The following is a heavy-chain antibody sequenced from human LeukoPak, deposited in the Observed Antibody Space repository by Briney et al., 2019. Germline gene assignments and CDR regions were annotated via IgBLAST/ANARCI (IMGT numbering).Heavy chain of an antibody. CDR1: GGSISSYY. CDR2: IYYSGST. V-gene: IGHV4-59*01. J-gene: IGHJ6*02. CDR3: ARGRHGGVYYYGMDV. D-gene: IGHD4-23*01. Sequence: SETLSLTCTVSGGSISSYYWSWIRQPPGKGLEWIGYIYYSGSTNYNPSLKSRVTISVGTSKNQFSLKLSSVTAADTAVYYCARGRHGGVYYYGMDVWGQGTTVTVSS.